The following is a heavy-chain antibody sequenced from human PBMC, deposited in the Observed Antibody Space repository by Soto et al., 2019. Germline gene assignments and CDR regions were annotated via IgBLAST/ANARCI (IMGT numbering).Heavy chain of an antibody. Sequence: QVQLVQSGAEVKKPGSSVKVSCKASGGTFSSYAISWVRQAPGQGLEWMGGIIPIFGTANYAQKFQGRVTITADEXXSXAXXELSSLRSEDTAVYYCASALPVQTIFGVVENWFDPWGQGTLVTVSS. D-gene: IGHD3-3*01. CDR1: GGTFSSYA. V-gene: IGHV1-69*12. CDR2: IIPIFGTA. CDR3: ASALPVQTIFGVVENWFDP. J-gene: IGHJ5*02.